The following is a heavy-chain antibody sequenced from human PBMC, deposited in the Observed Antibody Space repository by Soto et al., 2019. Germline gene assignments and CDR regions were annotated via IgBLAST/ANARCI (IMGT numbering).Heavy chain of an antibody. J-gene: IGHJ5*02. CDR2: VYHSGST. CDR1: SYSISNSS. CDR3: ARVPGP. V-gene: IGHV4-59*12. Sequence: PSETLSLTCTVSSYSISNSSCSWFRQPPGKGLEWIGYVYHSGSTYHNPSLKSRVTISVDRSKNQFSLKLSSVTAADTAVYYCARVPGPWGQGTLVTV.